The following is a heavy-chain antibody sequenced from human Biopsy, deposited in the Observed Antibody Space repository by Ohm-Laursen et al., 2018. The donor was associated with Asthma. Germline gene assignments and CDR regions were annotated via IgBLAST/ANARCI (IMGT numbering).Heavy chain of an antibody. J-gene: IGHJ3*02. V-gene: IGHV4-4*02. CDR3: ARHMKGVSVFDI. D-gene: IGHD3-10*01. CDR2: IYPSGIT. Sequence: SDTLSLTCVVPGDSISSTYWWSWVRQPPGKGLEWIGEIYPSGITNYNPSLKSRATISVDKSKNQFSLKLSSVTAADTAVYSCARHMKGVSVFDIWGQGTMVSVSS. CDR1: GDSISSTYW.